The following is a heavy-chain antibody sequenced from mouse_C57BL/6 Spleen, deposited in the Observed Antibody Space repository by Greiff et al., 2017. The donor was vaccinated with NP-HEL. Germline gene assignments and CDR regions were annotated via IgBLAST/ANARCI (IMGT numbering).Heavy chain of an antibody. Sequence: VKLQESGPELVKPGASVKISCKASGYSFTSYYIHWVKQRPGQGLEWIGWIYPGSGNTKYNEKFKGKATLTADTSSSTAYMQLSSLTSEDSAVYYCARSRLGPFDYWGQGTTLTVSS. CDR1: GYSFTSYY. CDR3: ARSRLGPFDY. CDR2: IYPGSGNT. D-gene: IGHD4-1*01. J-gene: IGHJ2*01. V-gene: IGHV1-66*01.